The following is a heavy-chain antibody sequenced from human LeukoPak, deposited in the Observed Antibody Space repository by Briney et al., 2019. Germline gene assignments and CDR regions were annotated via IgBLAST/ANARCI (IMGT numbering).Heavy chain of an antibody. CDR2: IRYDGSNK. J-gene: IGHJ4*02. V-gene: IGHV3-30*02. CDR1: GFTFSSYG. D-gene: IGHD3-3*01. Sequence: GGSLRLSCAASGFTFSSYGMHWVRQAPGKGLEWVAFIRYDGSNKYYADSVKGRFTISRDNSKNTLYLQMNSLRAEDTAVYYCAPRITIFGVTIKSWGQGTLVTVSS. CDR3: APRITIFGVTIKS.